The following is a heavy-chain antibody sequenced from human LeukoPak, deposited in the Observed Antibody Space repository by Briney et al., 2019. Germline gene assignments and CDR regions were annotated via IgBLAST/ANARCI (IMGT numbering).Heavy chain of an antibody. CDR2: IYYSGST. Sequence: SETLSLTCTVSGGSISSYYWGWIRQPPGKGLEWIGYIYYSGSTNYNPSLKSRVTISIDTSKNQFSLKLRFVTAADTAVYYCARVEGFYCSSTSCPLDYWGQGTLVTVSS. CDR1: GGSISSYY. CDR3: ARVEGFYCSSTSCPLDY. D-gene: IGHD2-2*01. J-gene: IGHJ4*02. V-gene: IGHV4-59*01.